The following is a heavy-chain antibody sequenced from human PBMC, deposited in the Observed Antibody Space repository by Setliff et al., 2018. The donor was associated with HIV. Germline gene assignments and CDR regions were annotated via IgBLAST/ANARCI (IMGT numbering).Heavy chain of an antibody. CDR3: AREIDVGAADWFDL. CDR2: IYYSGST. J-gene: IGHJ5*02. D-gene: IGHD1-26*01. V-gene: IGHV4-39*07. CDR1: GGTISSSNYY. Sequence: SETLSLTCTVSGGTISSSNYYWGWIRQTPGKGLEWIGSIYYSGSTYKPSLRSRVTISVDTSKNQYFLKLRSVTAADTAIYHCAREIDVGAADWFDLWGQGTLVTVSS.